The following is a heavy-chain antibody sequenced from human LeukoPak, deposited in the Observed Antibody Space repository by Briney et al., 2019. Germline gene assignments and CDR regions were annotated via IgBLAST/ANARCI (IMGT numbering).Heavy chain of an antibody. CDR2: INHSGST. CDR1: GGSFSGYC. Sequence: SETLSLTCVVYGGSFSGYCWSWIRQPPGKGLEWMGEINHSGSTNYNPSPKSRVTISVATSKNQLSLKLSSVTAADTAVYYWARDRYSSGGSETKGGDYYYMDVWGEGTLVTVSS. CDR3: ARDRYSSGGSETKGGDYYYMDV. J-gene: IGHJ6*03. D-gene: IGHD6-19*01. V-gene: IGHV4-34*01.